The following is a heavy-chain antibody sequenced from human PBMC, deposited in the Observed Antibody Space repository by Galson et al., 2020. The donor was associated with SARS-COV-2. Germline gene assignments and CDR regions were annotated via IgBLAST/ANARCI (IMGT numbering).Heavy chain of an antibody. V-gene: IGHV3-23*01. D-gene: IGHD2-21*01. CDR1: GFTFSNYA. Sequence: GESLKISCVASGFTFSNYAMTWVRQAPGKGLEWVSAISASGAYTYYADSVKGRFSISRDNSKNTVSLQMNRLRAEDTAVYHCVKARDSQLYCCGDSDLWGQGTMVSVSS. CDR2: ISASGAYT. J-gene: IGHJ3*01. CDR3: VKARDSQLYCCGDSDL.